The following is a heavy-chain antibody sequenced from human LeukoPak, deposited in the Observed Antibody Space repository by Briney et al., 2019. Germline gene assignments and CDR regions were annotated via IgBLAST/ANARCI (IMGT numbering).Heavy chain of an antibody. CDR3: AKDVETTVVTDYFDY. CDR2: IRYDGSNK. D-gene: IGHD4-23*01. J-gene: IGHJ4*02. CDR1: GCTFSSYG. Sequence: GGSLRLSCAASGCTFSSYGMHWVRQAPGKGLEWVAFIRYDGSNKYYADSVKGRFTISIDNSKNTLYLQINSLRAEDTAVYYCAKDVETTVVTDYFDYWGQGTLVTVSS. V-gene: IGHV3-30*02.